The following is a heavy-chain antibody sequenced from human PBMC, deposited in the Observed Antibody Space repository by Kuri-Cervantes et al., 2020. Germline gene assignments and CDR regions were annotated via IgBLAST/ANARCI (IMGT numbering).Heavy chain of an antibody. Sequence: GESLKISCAASGFTFSSYAMSWIRQAPGKGLEWVSYISSSGSTIYYADSVKGRFTISRDNSKNTLYLQMNSLRAEDTAVYYCAKDQVVYFWGQGTLVTVSS. D-gene: IGHD3-22*01. J-gene: IGHJ1*01. CDR3: AKDQVVYF. CDR2: ISSSGSTI. V-gene: IGHV3-23*01. CDR1: GFTFSSYA.